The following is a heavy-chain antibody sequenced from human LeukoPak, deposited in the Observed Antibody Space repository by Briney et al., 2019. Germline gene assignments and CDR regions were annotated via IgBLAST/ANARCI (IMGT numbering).Heavy chain of an antibody. CDR2: ISWNSGSI. D-gene: IGHD3-9*01. CDR1: GFTFDDYA. Sequence: PGGSLRLSCAASGFTFDDYAMHWVRQAPGKGLEWVSGISWNSGSIGYADSVKGRFTISRDNAKNSLYLQMKSLRAEDTAIYYCAKVTRYFDPLDYWGQGTLVTVSS. V-gene: IGHV3-9*01. J-gene: IGHJ4*02. CDR3: AKVTRYFDPLDY.